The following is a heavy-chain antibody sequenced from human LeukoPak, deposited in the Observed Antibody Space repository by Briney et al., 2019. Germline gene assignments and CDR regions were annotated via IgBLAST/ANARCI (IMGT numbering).Heavy chain of an antibody. CDR1: GFTFSSYA. CDR3: AKDLDIVATITGN. D-gene: IGHD5-12*01. CDR2: VSGSGGST. J-gene: IGHJ4*02. Sequence: GGSLRLSCAASGFTFSSYAMSWVRQAPEKGLEWVSGVSGSGGSTYYADSVKGRFTISRDNSKNTLYLQLNSLRAEDTAVYYCAKDLDIVATITGNWGQGTLVTVSS. V-gene: IGHV3-23*01.